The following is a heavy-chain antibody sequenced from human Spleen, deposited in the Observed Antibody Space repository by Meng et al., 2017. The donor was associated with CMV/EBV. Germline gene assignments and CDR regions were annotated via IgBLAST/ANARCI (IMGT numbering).Heavy chain of an antibody. CDR2: IYSGGST. J-gene: IGHJ4*02. CDR3: ARGVPDY. D-gene: IGHD6-6*01. Sequence: GESLKISCAASGFTVSSNYMSWVRQAPGKGLEWVSVIYSGGSTYYADSVKGRFTISRDNSKNTLYLQMNSLRAEDTAVYYCARGVPDYWGQGTLVTVSS. V-gene: IGHV3-53*05. CDR1: GFTVSSNY.